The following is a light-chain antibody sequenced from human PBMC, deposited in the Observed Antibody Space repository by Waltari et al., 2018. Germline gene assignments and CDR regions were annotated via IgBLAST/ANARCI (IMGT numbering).Light chain of an antibody. Sequence: DIQMTQYPSTLSASVGDRVTFTCRASQSINNWLAWYQQKPGKAPKLLIYRASILESGVPSRFSGGGSGTEFTLTISSLQLDDLATYFCQHYNTYSTFGPGTKVDL. V-gene: IGKV1-5*03. CDR3: QHYNTYST. J-gene: IGKJ3*01. CDR2: RAS. CDR1: QSINNW.